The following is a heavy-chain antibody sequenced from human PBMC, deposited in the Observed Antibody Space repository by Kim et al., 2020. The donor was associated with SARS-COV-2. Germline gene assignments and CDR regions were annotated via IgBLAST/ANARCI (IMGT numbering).Heavy chain of an antibody. Sequence: SETLSLTCTVSGGSISGYYWNWIRQSPGREMEWIGYFYYSGGSDYKSTNYNPSLKTRVTISEDTSKNQISLRLSSVTAADTAVYLCARGFGFASSPLDFWGLGTPVTVSS. CDR1: GGSISGYY. V-gene: IGHV4-59*01. D-gene: IGHD6-13*01. CDR3: ARGFGFASSPLDF. CDR2: FYYSGGSDYKST. J-gene: IGHJ4*02.